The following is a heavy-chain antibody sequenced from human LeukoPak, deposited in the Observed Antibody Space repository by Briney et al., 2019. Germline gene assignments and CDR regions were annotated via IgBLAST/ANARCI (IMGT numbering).Heavy chain of an antibody. CDR2: INPNSGGT. CDR3: ARDRDIAVAGVAFDI. J-gene: IGHJ3*02. CDR1: GYTFTGYY. V-gene: IGHV1-2*02. D-gene: IGHD6-19*01. Sequence: ASVKVSCKASGYTFTGYYMHWVRQAPGQGLEWMGCINPNSGGTNYAQKFQGRVTMTRDTSISTAYMELSRLRSDDTAVYYCARDRDIAVAGVAFDIWGQGTMVTVSS.